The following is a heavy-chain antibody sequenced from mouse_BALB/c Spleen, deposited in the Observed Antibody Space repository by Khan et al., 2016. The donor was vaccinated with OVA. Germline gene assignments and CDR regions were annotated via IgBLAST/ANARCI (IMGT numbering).Heavy chain of an antibody. CDR3: AGSGYFAWFAY. J-gene: IGHJ3*01. Sequence: VQLQQSGAELVRPGALVKLSCKASGFNIRDYYMHWMKQRPEQGLEWIGWIDPENGKTIYDPKFQGKASITADTSSNTAYLQLISLTSEDTAVYYCAGSGYFAWFAYWGQGTLVTVAA. CDR2: IDPENGKT. CDR1: GFNIRDYY. V-gene: IGHV14-1*02.